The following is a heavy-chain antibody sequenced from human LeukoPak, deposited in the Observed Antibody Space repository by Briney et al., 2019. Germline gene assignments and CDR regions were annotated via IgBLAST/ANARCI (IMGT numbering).Heavy chain of an antibody. V-gene: IGHV3-33*01. CDR3: ARANYYYDSIRFDP. CDR2: IWYDGSNK. Sequence: GGSLRLSCAASGFTFSSYGMHWVRQAPGKGLEWVAVIWYDGSNKYYADSVKGRFTISRDNSKNTLYLQMNSLRAEDTAVYYCARANYYYDSIRFDPWGQGTLVTVSS. CDR1: GFTFSSYG. J-gene: IGHJ5*02. D-gene: IGHD3-22*01.